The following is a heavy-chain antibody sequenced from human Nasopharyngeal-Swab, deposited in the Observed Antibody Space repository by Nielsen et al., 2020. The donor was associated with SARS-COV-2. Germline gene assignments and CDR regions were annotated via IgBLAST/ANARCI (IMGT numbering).Heavy chain of an antibody. Sequence: WIRQPPGKGPEWVSVIYSGGSSTYYADSVKGRFTISRDNSKNTLYLQMNSLRAEDTAVYYCAKGGNSGWLQSAEYFDYWGQGTLVTVSS. D-gene: IGHD5-24*01. CDR3: AKGGNSGWLQSAEYFDY. CDR2: IYSGGSST. J-gene: IGHJ4*02. V-gene: IGHV3-23*03.